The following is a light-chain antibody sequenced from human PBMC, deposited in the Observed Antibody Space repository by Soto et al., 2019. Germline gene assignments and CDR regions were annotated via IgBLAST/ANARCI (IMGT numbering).Light chain of an antibody. Sequence: AIRMTQSPSSFSASTGDRVTITCRASQGRGSALAWYQHKLGKAPNVLIYDASTLQSGVPSRFSGSGSGTDFIITTSSLQSEDFATYYCQQYYNYPLTFGGGTKVEIK. CDR3: QQYYNYPLT. J-gene: IGKJ4*01. CDR1: QGRGSA. V-gene: IGKV1-8*01. CDR2: DAS.